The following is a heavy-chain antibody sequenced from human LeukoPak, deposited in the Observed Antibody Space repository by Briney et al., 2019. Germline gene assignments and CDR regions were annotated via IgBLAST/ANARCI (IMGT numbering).Heavy chain of an antibody. J-gene: IGHJ3*02. Sequence: SETLSLTCAVSGGSISSSSYYWGWIRQPPGKGLEWIGSIYYSGSTYYNPSLKSRVTISVDTSKNQFSLKLSSVTAADTAVYYCAMPFYGSGSYANAFDIWGQGTMVTVSS. D-gene: IGHD3-10*01. V-gene: IGHV4-39*07. CDR1: GGSISSSSYY. CDR3: AMPFYGSGSYANAFDI. CDR2: IYYSGST.